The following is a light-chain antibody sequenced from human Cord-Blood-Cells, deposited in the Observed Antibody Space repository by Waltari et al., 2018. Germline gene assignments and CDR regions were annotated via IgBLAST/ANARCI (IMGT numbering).Light chain of an antibody. Sequence: DIQMTQSPSSLSASVGARVTITCRASQSISSYLNWYQQNPGKAPKLLIYVSSSLQSGVPSRFSASGSGTDFTLTISSLQPEDCATYYCQQSYSTPSAVTFGQGTRLEIK. CDR3: QQSYSTPSAVT. J-gene: IGKJ5*01. CDR1: QSISSY. CDR2: VSS. V-gene: IGKV1-39*01.